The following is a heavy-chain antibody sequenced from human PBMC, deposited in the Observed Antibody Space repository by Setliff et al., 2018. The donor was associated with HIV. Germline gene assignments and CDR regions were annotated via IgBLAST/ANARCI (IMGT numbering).Heavy chain of an antibody. D-gene: IGHD6-19*01. Sequence: SETLSLTCSVSGASIRSDRMYWSWIRRPPGQRLEWIGFISFAGHINYNPSLSSRVIVSRDTSRNQFSMTLTSVTAADTAVYYCARSFGWGAFNVWGQGTVVTVSS. CDR1: GASIRSDRMY. V-gene: IGHV4-61*01. J-gene: IGHJ3*01. CDR2: ISFAGHI. CDR3: ARSFGWGAFNV.